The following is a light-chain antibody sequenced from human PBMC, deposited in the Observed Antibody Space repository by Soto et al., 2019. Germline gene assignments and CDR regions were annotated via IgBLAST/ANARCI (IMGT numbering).Light chain of an antibody. CDR2: DAS. CDR1: KSVSSY. CDR3: QQRSNWPVT. J-gene: IGKJ1*01. V-gene: IGKV3-11*01. Sequence: EIVLTQSPATLSLSPGERATLSCRASKSVSSYLAWYQQKPGQAPRLLMYDASNRATGIPARFSGSGSGTDFTLTISSLEPEDFSVYYCQQRSNWPVTFGQGTKVEIK.